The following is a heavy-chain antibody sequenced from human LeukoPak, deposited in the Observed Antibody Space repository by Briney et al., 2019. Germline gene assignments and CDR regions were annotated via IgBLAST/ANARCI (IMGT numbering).Heavy chain of an antibody. Sequence: GGSLRLSCAASGFTFSSYSMNWVRQAPGKGLDWVSSISNGGSYIYYADSLKGRFTISRDNAKNSLYLQMNSLRAEDTAVYYCARGSGWYGYWGQGTLVTVSS. CDR3: ARGSGWYGY. J-gene: IGHJ4*02. CDR2: ISNGGSYI. V-gene: IGHV3-21*01. D-gene: IGHD6-19*01. CDR1: GFTFSSYS.